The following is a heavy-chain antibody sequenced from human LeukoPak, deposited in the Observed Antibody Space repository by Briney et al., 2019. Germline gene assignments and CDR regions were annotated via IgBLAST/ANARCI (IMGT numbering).Heavy chain of an antibody. CDR2: ISSSGSTI. J-gene: IGHJ4*02. Sequence: GGSLRLSCAASGFTFGSYEMNWVRQAPGKGLEWVSYISSSGSTIYYADSVKGRFTISRDNAKNSLYLQMNSLRAEDTAVYYCASRAMALLIDYWGQGTLVTVSS. D-gene: IGHD5-18*01. CDR1: GFTFGSYE. V-gene: IGHV3-48*03. CDR3: ASRAMALLIDY.